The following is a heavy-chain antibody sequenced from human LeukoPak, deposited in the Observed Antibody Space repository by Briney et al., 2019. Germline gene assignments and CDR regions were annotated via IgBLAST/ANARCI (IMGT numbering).Heavy chain of an antibody. CDR1: GFTFSSYD. D-gene: IGHD3-3*01. CDR3: ARDTGITIFGVVTLNHNWYFDL. CDR2: IGSAGDT. J-gene: IGHJ2*01. V-gene: IGHV3-13*01. Sequence: GGSLRLSCAASGFTFSSYDMHWVRQATGKGLEWVSAIGSAGDTYYPGSVKGRFTISRENAKNSLYLQMNSLRAGDTAVYYCARDTGITIFGVVTLNHNWYFDLWGRGTLVTVSS.